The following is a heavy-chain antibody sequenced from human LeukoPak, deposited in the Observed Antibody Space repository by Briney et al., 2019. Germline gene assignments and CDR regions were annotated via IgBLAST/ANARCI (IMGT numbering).Heavy chain of an antibody. Sequence: PGGSLRLPCAASGFTFSDYYMSWIRQAPGKGLEWVSYISSSGSTIYYADSVKGRFTISRDNSKNTLYLQMNSLRAEDTAVYYCAKGSLSGLYYFDYWGQGTLVTVSS. V-gene: IGHV3-11*01. CDR3: AKGSLSGLYYFDY. CDR1: GFTFSDYY. D-gene: IGHD3-9*01. J-gene: IGHJ4*02. CDR2: ISSSGSTI.